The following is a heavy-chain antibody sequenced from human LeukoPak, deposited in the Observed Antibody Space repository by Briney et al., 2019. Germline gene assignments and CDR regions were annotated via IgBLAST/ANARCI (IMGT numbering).Heavy chain of an antibody. D-gene: IGHD2-2*01. V-gene: IGHV4-59*12. CDR2: IYYSGST. CDR3: ARAHIVVVPAAMLAWFDP. J-gene: IGHJ5*02. CDR1: GGSISSYY. Sequence: SETLSLTCTVSGGSISSYYWSWIRQPPGKGLEWIGYIYYSGSTNSNPSLKSRVTISVDTSKNQFSLKLGSVTAADTAVYYCARAHIVVVPAAMLAWFDPWGQGTLVTVSS.